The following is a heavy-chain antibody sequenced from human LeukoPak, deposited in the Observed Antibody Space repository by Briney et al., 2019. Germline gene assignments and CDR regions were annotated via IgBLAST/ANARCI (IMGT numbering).Heavy chain of an antibody. CDR1: GYTFTGYY. V-gene: IGHV1-2*06. CDR3: APGDYYGSGSYQFDY. J-gene: IGHJ4*02. D-gene: IGHD3-10*01. CDR2: INPNSGGT. Sequence: ASVKASCKASGYTFTGYYMHWVRQAPGQGLEWMGRINPNSGGTNYAQKFQGRVTMTRDTSISTAYMELSRLRSDDTAVYYCAPGDYYGSGSYQFDYWGQGTLVTVSS.